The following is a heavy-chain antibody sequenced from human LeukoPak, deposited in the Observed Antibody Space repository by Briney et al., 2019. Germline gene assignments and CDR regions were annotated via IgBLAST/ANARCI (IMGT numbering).Heavy chain of an antibody. CDR1: GFTFSTYA. V-gene: IGHV3-30-3*01. D-gene: IGHD3-10*01. J-gene: IGHJ4*02. CDR3: ARTTTPHYYGSGSYALGY. Sequence: PGGSLRLSCAASGFTFSTYAMHWVLQGPGKGLEWVAVISYDGSNKYYADSVKGRFTISRDNSKNTLYLQMSSLSAEDTAVYYCARTTTPHYYGSGSYALGYWGQGTLVTVPS. CDR2: ISYDGSNK.